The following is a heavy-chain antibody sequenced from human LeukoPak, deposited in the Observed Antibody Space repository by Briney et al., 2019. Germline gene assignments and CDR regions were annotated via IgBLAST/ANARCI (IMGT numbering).Heavy chain of an antibody. J-gene: IGHJ5*02. CDR2: IYSGGST. D-gene: IGHD6-19*01. Sequence: GGSLRLSCAASGFTVSSNYMSWVRQAPGKGLEWVSVIYSGGSTYYADSVKGRFTISRDNPKNTLYLQMNSLRAEDTAVYYCARERAYSSGWFNWFDPWGQGTLVTVSS. CDR1: GFTVSSNY. V-gene: IGHV3-53*01. CDR3: ARERAYSSGWFNWFDP.